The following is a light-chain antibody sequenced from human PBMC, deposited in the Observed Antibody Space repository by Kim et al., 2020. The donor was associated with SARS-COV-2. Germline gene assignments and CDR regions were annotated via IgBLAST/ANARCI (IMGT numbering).Light chain of an antibody. Sequence: IPRPPSSGSIARNYWQWYRPRPGSAPPTVIYEDNQRPSGVPDRFSGSIDSSSNSASLTISGLKTEDEADYYCQSYDSSNHVVFGGGTQLTVL. V-gene: IGLV6-57*03. J-gene: IGLJ2*01. CDR2: EDN. CDR1: SGSIARNY. CDR3: QSYDSSNHVV.